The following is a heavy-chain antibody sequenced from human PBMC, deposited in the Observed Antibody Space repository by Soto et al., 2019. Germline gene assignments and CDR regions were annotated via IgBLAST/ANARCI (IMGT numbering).Heavy chain of an antibody. CDR3: AKMVTWDSSGYYQGGFDC. Sequence: HLVECGGALVQPGESLTISCADSGFTVEDYAMHCVHQAPGKGLEWVSGISWNSGNIIYADSVKGRFTISRDNAKNSLHLQMISLRLEDTALYYCAKMVTWDSSGYYQGGFDCWGQGTLVTVSS. CDR1: GFTVEDYA. CDR2: ISWNSGNI. J-gene: IGHJ4*02. D-gene: IGHD3-22*01. V-gene: IGHV3-9*01.